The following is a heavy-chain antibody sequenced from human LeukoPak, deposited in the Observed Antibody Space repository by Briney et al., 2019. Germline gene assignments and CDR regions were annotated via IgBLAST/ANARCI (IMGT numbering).Heavy chain of an antibody. D-gene: IGHD3-16*02. Sequence: GASVKVSCKSSGGTFDRYAISWVRQAPGQGLELMGGIAPIFGTPNYAQNFQGRVTITTDESTSTAYMELSRLRSHDTAVYYCANHFRSNHYYFYYMDVWGTGTTVTVSS. V-gene: IGHV1-69*05. CDR3: ANHFRSNHYYFYYMDV. J-gene: IGHJ6*03. CDR2: IAPIFGTP. CDR1: GGTFDRYA.